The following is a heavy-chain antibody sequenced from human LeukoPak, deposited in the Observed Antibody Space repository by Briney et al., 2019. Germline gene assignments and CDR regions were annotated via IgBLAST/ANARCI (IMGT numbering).Heavy chain of an antibody. CDR3: ARGWLRSFDY. CDR2: INHSGST. CDR1: GGSFSGYY. Sequence: TSETLSLTCAVYGGSFSGYYWSWIRQPPGKELEWIGDINHSGSTNYNPSLKSRVTISVDTPKNQFSLKMRSVTAADTSLYYCARGWLRSFDYWGQGTPVTVSS. J-gene: IGHJ4*02. V-gene: IGHV4-34*01. D-gene: IGHD5-18*01.